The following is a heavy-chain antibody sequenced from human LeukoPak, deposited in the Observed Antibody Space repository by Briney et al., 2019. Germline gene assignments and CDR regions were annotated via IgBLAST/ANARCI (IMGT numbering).Heavy chain of an antibody. J-gene: IGHJ5*02. D-gene: IGHD6-13*01. CDR3: ARVTAAATNWFDP. CDR2: IYYSGST. Sequence: TSETLSLTCTVSGGSISSYYWSWIRQPPGKGLEWIGYIYYSGSTYYNPSLKSRVTTSVDTSKNQFSLKLSSVTAADTAVYYCARVTAAATNWFDPWGQGTLVTVSS. CDR1: GGSISSYY. V-gene: IGHV4-59*06.